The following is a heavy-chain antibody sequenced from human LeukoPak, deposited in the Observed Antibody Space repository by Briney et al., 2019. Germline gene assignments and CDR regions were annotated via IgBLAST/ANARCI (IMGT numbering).Heavy chain of an antibody. CDR1: GYTFTGYY. V-gene: IGHV1-2*02. D-gene: IGHD2-15*01. CDR3: ARGGEVVVVVAATGYYYYYMDV. CDR2: INPNSGGT. Sequence: ASVKVSCKASGYTFTGYYMHWVRQAPGQGLEWMGWINPNSGGTNYAQKFQGRVTMTRDTSISTAYMELSRLRSDDTAVYYCARGGEVVVVVAATGYYYYYMDVWGKGTTVTVSS. J-gene: IGHJ6*03.